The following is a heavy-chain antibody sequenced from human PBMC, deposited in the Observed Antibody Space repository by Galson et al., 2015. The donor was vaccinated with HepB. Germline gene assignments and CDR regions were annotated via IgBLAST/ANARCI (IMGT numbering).Heavy chain of an antibody. J-gene: IGHJ4*02. D-gene: IGHD1/OR15-1a*01. Sequence: SLRLSCAASAFTFSNFNMNWVRQAPGKGLEWVSHITSRNSAVYYADSVKGRFTISRDNAKNSLYLQMNSLRDEDTAVYYCVRGNNGFDFWGQGTLVTVSS. CDR2: ITSRNSAV. CDR3: VRGNNGFDF. CDR1: AFTFSNFN. V-gene: IGHV3-48*02.